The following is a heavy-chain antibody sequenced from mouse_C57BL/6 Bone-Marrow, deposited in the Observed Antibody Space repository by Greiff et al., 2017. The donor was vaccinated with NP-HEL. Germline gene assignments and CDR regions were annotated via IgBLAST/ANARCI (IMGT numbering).Heavy chain of an antibody. CDR2: ISNGGGST. CDR3: ARPHGNYFAWFAY. V-gene: IGHV5-12*01. J-gene: IGHJ3*01. CDR1: GFTFSDYY. D-gene: IGHD2-1*01. Sequence: EVKVVESGGGLVQPGGSLKLSCAASGFTFSDYYMYWVRQTPEKRLEWVAYISNGGGSTYYPDTVKGRFTISRDNAKNTPYLQMSRLKSEDTAMYYCARPHGNYFAWFAYWGKGTLVTVSA.